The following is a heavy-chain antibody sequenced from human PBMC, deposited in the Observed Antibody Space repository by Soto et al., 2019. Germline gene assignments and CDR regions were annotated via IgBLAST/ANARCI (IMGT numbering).Heavy chain of an antibody. D-gene: IGHD2-15*01. CDR3: ARGIATGQLDP. V-gene: IGHV1-3*01. CDR1: GYTFTRYT. J-gene: IGHJ5*02. Sequence: QVQLVQSGAEVKKPGASVKISCKASGYTFTRYTMNWVRQAPGQRLEWMGWINPDNGKTKSSQKFQDRVNITRDTSMNTAYMDLSGLRSEATAVYYCARGIATGQLDPWGQGTLVTVSS. CDR2: INPDNGKT.